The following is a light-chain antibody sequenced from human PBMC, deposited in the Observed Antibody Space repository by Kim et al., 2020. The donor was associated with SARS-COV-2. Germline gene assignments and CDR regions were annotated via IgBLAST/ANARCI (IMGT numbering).Light chain of an antibody. CDR3: AAWDHSLSAWV. Sequence: ELTQPPSASGTPGQRVIISCSGSSPNIGSNYVYWYQQLPGTAPKLLIYRNDQRPSGVPDRFSGSKSGTSASLAISGLRSEDEADYYCAAWDHSLSAWV. CDR1: SPNIGSNY. CDR2: RND. V-gene: IGLV1-47*01. J-gene: IGLJ3*02.